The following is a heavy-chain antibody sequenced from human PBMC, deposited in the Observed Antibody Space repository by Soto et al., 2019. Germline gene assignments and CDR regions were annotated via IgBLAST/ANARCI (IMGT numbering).Heavy chain of an antibody. Sequence: ASVKVSCKASGGTFSSYAISWVRQAPGQGLEWMGGIIPIFGTANYAQKFQGRVTITADESTSTAYMELSSLRSEDTAVYYCARDEGYCSSTSCAAYYYYGMDVWGQGTTVTVSS. CDR2: IIPIFGTA. D-gene: IGHD2-2*01. J-gene: IGHJ6*02. CDR1: GGTFSSYA. V-gene: IGHV1-69*13. CDR3: ARDEGYCSSTSCAAYYYYGMDV.